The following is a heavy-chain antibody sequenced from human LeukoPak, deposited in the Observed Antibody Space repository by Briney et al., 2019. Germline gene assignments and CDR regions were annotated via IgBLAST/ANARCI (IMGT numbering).Heavy chain of an antibody. CDR1: GYTFTSNY. CDR2: ISPSGGST. D-gene: IGHD3-10*01. CDR3: ARGRRGWFGVTNYAFDI. V-gene: IGHV1-46*01. Sequence: ASVKVSCRAFGYTFTSNYMHWVRQAPGQGPEWMGVISPSGGSTTYAQKFQGRVTLTRDMSTSTDYLELSSVRSEDTAVYYCARGRRGWFGVTNYAFDIWGQGTMVTVSS. J-gene: IGHJ3*02.